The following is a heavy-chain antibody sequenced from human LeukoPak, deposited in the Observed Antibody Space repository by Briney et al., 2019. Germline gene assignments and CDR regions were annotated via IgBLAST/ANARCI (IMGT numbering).Heavy chain of an antibody. CDR2: ISAYNGNT. CDR1: GYTFTSYG. J-gene: IGHJ4*02. V-gene: IGHV1-18*01. Sequence: ASVKVSCKASGYTFTSYGISWVRQAPGQGLEWMGWISAYNGNTNYAQKFQGRVTITADESTSTAYMELSSLRSEDTAVYYCARGRYGHYDILTGPRGPFDYWGRGTLVTVSS. D-gene: IGHD3-9*01. CDR3: ARGRYGHYDILTGPRGPFDY.